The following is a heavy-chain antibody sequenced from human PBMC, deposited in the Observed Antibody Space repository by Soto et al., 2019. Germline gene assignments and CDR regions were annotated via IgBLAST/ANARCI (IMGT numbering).Heavy chain of an antibody. D-gene: IGHD2-2*01. Sequence: ASVKVSCKASGYTFTSYAMHWVRQAPGQRLEWMGWINAGNGNTKYSQKFQGRVTITRDTSASTAYMELSSLRSEDTAVYYCARVRLGYCSSTSCPHWFDPWGQGTLVTVSS. V-gene: IGHV1-3*01. J-gene: IGHJ5*02. CDR1: GYTFTSYA. CDR3: ARVRLGYCSSTSCPHWFDP. CDR2: INAGNGNT.